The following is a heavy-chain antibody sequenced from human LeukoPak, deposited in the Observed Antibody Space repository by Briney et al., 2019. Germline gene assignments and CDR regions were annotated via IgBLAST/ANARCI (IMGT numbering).Heavy chain of an antibody. CDR2: IYPGDSDT. Sequence: GESLKISFKGSGYSFTSYWIGWVRQMPGKGLEWMGIIYPGDSDTRYSPSFQGQVTISADKSISTAYLQWSSLKASDTAMYYCARGPYYDFWSGPDANWFDPWGQGTLVTVSS. V-gene: IGHV5-51*01. J-gene: IGHJ5*02. CDR3: ARGPYYDFWSGPDANWFDP. D-gene: IGHD3-3*01. CDR1: GYSFTSYW.